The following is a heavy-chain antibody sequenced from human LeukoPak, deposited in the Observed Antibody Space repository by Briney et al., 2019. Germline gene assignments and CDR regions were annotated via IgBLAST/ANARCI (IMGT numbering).Heavy chain of an antibody. Sequence: GRSLRLFCGASGFTLCSYAMQWVRQAPGKGLEWVAVISYDGSNKYYADSVKGRFTISRDNAKNTLYLQMNSLRAEDTAVYYCARGYSYGYVLDYWGQGTLVTVSS. V-gene: IGHV3-30*04. J-gene: IGHJ4*02. CDR3: ARGYSYGYVLDY. D-gene: IGHD5-18*01. CDR1: GFTLCSYA. CDR2: ISYDGSNK.